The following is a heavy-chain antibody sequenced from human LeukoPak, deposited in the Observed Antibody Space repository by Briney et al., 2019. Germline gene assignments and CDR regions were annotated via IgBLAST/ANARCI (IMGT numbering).Heavy chain of an antibody. CDR2: MNPNSGNT. CDR3: AREYGDGYWYFDL. V-gene: IGHV1-8*01. CDR1: GYTFTSYD. J-gene: IGHJ2*01. Sequence: ASVKVSCKASGYTFTSYDINWVRQATVQGLEWMGWMNPNSGNTGYAQRFQGRVTMTGNTSISTAYMELSSLRSEDTAVYYCAREYGDGYWYFDLWGRGTLVSVSS. D-gene: IGHD4-17*01.